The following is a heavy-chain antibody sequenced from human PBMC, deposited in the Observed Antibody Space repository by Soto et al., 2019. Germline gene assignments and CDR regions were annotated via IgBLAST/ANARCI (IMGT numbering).Heavy chain of an antibody. Sequence: GGSLRLSCAASGFTLSSYEMNWVRQAPGMGLEWVSYISNSGTTIYYADSVKGRFTISRDNAENSLYLQMNSLRAGDTAVYYCARARTTFGVAHDYWGQGTLVTVSS. J-gene: IGHJ4*02. CDR3: ARARTTFGVAHDY. D-gene: IGHD3-3*01. CDR2: ISNSGTTI. V-gene: IGHV3-48*03. CDR1: GFTLSSYE.